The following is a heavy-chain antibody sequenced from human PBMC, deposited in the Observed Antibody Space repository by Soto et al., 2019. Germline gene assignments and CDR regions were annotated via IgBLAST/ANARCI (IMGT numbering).Heavy chain of an antibody. CDR2: FDPEDGGT. J-gene: IGHJ5*02. V-gene: IGHV1-24*01. Sequence: ASVNVSCKVSRYSLTELSMHWVRQDHGKGLEWMGGFDPEDGGTIYAQKFQGRVTMTEDTSTDTAYMELSSLRSEDTAVYYCATSVGGYSSSSAAGIGWFDPWGQRTLVTVSS. CDR3: ATSVGGYSSSSAAGIGWFDP. CDR1: RYSLTELS. D-gene: IGHD6-6*01.